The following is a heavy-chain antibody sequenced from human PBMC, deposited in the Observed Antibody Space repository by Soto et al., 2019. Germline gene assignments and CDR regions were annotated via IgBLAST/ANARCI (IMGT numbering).Heavy chain of an antibody. CDR3: ARGDCTGAYCYSWPFNYGVDV. Sequence: QVQLVESGGGVVQPGGSLRLSCTTSGFTFNTYGMYWVRQAPGKGLVWVAIIWYDGSNKYYGDSVKGRFTISRDNSKNALYLQMNSLRAEDTALYYCARGDCTGAYCYSWPFNYGVDVWGQGTTVTVSS. J-gene: IGHJ6*02. D-gene: IGHD2-15*01. CDR2: IWYDGSNK. CDR1: GFTFNTYG. V-gene: IGHV3-33*08.